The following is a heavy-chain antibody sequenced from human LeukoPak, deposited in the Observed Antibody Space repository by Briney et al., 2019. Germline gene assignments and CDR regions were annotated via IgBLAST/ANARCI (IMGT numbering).Heavy chain of an antibody. CDR1: GFTFRSYG. D-gene: IGHD6-19*01. CDR3: AKEAGSGWSYFDC. CDR2: ISASGGYT. V-gene: IGHV3-23*01. Sequence: GGSLRLSCAASGFTFRSYGMSWVRQAPGKGLEWVTGISASGGYTYYADSVRGRFTVSRDNSKNTLYLQLNSLRAEHTAVYSCAKEAGSGWSYFDCWGQGTLVTVSS. J-gene: IGHJ4*02.